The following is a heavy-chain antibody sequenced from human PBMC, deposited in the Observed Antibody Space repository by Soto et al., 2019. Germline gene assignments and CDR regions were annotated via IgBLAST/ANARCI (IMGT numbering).Heavy chain of an antibody. CDR1: GGSISSSSHY. J-gene: IGHJ3*02. V-gene: IGHV4-39*01. CDR3: ARAGKNLPIAGSWVM. D-gene: IGHD6-13*01. Sequence: QLQLQESGPGLVKPSETLSLTCTVSGGSISSSSHYWGWIRQPPGKGLEWIGSIYYSGSTYYDATLKSRVTITVDTSKNQFSLKLSSLTAADTAVYYCARAGKNLPIAGSWVMWGQETMVTVSS. CDR2: IYYSGST.